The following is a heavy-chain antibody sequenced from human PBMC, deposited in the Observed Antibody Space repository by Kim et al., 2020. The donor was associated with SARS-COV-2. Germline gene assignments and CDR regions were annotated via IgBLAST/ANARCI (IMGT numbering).Heavy chain of an antibody. V-gene: IGHV1-3*01. CDR3: ARDRSGSSLGWFDP. Sequence: SQKFQGRVTINRDTSASTAYMELSSLRSEDTAVYYCARDRSGSSLGWFDPWGQGTLVTVSS. D-gene: IGHD1-26*01. J-gene: IGHJ5*02.